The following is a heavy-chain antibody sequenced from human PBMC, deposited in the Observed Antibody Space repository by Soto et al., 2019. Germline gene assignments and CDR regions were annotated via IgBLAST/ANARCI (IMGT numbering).Heavy chain of an antibody. CDR1: GGSFSGYY. D-gene: IGHD1-7*01. J-gene: IGHJ5*02. CDR3: ARGLNPYNWNYDRRNRGNSFDP. Sequence: PSETLSLTCAVYGGSFSGYYWCCILQPPGKWLEWIGEINHSGSTNYNPSLKSRVTISVATSKNQFSLNLSSVTAADTAVYYCARGLNPYNWNYDRRNRGNSFDPSGPGTLVTVYS. CDR2: INHSGST. V-gene: IGHV4-34*01.